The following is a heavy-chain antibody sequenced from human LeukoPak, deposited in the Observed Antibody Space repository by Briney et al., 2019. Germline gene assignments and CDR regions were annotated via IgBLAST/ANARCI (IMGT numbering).Heavy chain of an antibody. CDR3: ARITVVRGDNDY. Sequence: ASVKVSCKASGYTFTGYYMHWVRQAPGQGLGWMGWINPNSGGTNYAQKFQGRVTMTRDTSISTAYMELSRLRSDDTAVYYCARITVVRGDNDYWGQGTLVTVSS. V-gene: IGHV1-2*02. D-gene: IGHD3-10*01. CDR2: INPNSGGT. J-gene: IGHJ4*02. CDR1: GYTFTGYY.